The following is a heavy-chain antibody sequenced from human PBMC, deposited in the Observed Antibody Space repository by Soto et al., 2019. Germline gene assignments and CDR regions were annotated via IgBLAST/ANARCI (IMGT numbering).Heavy chain of an antibody. CDR1: GFTFSGKT. CDR3: ATDIHATWLLNS. J-gene: IGHJ4*02. Sequence: QVHLVESGGGVVQPGRSLRLSCAASGFTFSGKTMYWVRQAPARGLGWVARLAPDASQIYYADSVKGRFTISRDNSKNTLYLQMNSLRAEDTSLYLCATDIHATWLLNSWGQGTLVTVSS. CDR2: LAPDASQI. D-gene: IGHD2-2*02. V-gene: IGHV3-30-3*01.